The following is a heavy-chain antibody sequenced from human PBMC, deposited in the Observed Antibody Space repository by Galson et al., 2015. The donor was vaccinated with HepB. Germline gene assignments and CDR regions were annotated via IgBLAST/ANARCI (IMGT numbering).Heavy chain of an antibody. Sequence: SLRLSCAASGFTFDDYAMSWVRQAPGKGLEWVGFIRSKAYGGTTEYAASVKGRFTISRDDSKSIAYLQMNSLKTEDTAVYYCTRGQVRRKYYDSSGYYNYWGQGTLVTVSS. CDR3: TRGQVRRKYYDSSGYYNY. CDR1: GFTFDDYA. D-gene: IGHD3-22*01. J-gene: IGHJ4*02. CDR2: IRSKAYGGTT. V-gene: IGHV3-49*04.